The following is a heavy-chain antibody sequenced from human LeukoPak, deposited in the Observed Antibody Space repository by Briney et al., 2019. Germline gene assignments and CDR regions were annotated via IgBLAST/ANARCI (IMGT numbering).Heavy chain of an antibody. Sequence: PGGSLRLSCAASGFTFSSYAMSWVRQAPGKGLEWVSGISESGGYTYYADSVKGRFTIFRDNSKNTLYLQMNSLRAEDTAVYYCAKGFRPSYGSGSYYGVDVWGQGTTVTVSS. CDR3: AKGFRPSYGSGSYYGVDV. D-gene: IGHD3-10*01. CDR1: GFTFSSYA. J-gene: IGHJ6*02. V-gene: IGHV3-23*01. CDR2: ISESGGYT.